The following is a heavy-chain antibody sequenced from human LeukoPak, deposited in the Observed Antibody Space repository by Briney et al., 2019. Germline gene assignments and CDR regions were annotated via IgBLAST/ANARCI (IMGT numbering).Heavy chain of an antibody. V-gene: IGHV4-4*07. CDR2: IYTTGTT. CDR3: ARAPFTTSFQGMDV. CDR1: GGSISSYY. D-gene: IGHD2-2*01. J-gene: IGHJ6*02. Sequence: SETLSLTCTVSGGSISSYYWTWIRQPAGKGLEWIGRIYTTGTTNYNPSLKSRVTMSLDTSKNQHSLKLSSVTAADTAVYYCARAPFTTSFQGMDVWGQGTTVTVSS.